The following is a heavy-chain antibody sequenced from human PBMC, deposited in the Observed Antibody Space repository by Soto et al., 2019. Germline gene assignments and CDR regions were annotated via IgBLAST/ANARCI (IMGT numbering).Heavy chain of an antibody. CDR3: AKRAYGLYFDY. D-gene: IGHD4-17*01. CDR2: ISCSGDST. Sequence: EVQLLESGGGLVQPGGSLRLSCAASGFTFSSYAMNWVRQAPGKGLEWVSGISCSGDSTYYADSVKCRFTISRDNSQNSLYLRMNRFRPEDTVVYYCAKRAYGLYFDYWGQRTLVTVSS. J-gene: IGHJ4*02. CDR1: GFTFSSYA. V-gene: IGHV3-23*01.